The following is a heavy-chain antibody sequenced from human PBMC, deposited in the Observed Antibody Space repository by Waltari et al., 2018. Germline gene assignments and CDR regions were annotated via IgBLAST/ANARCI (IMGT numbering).Heavy chain of an antibody. D-gene: IGHD5-18*01. CDR3: SRSPAGYSRSDY. Sequence: EVRLEECGGGLVQPGGSLRLSCAASGFAFGSYWMYWVRQAPGKGLVGVSRIDDDGSGTTYADSVMGRFTISRDNAKNTVYLEVNSLRAEDTAVYYCSRSPAGYSRSDYWGQGTLVTVSS. J-gene: IGHJ4*02. CDR2: IDDDGSGT. V-gene: IGHV3-74*01. CDR1: GFAFGSYW.